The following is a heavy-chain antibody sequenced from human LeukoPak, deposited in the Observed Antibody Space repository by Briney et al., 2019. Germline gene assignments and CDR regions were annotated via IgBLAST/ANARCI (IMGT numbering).Heavy chain of an antibody. CDR1: GYTFMGYD. CDR2: ISPNSGGT. Sequence: ASVKVSCTASGYTFMGYDMHWVRQAPGQGLEWMGWISPNSGGTNYAQNFQGRVTMTRDTSISTAYMELSRLRSDDTAVYYCARGSVATISGYWGQGTLVTVSS. D-gene: IGHD5-12*01. J-gene: IGHJ4*02. V-gene: IGHV1-2*02. CDR3: ARGSVATISGY.